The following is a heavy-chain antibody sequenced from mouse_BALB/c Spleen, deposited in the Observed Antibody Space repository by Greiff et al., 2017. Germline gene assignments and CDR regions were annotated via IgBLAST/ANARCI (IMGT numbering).Heavy chain of an antibody. V-gene: IGHV1-28*01. CDR2: IDPFNGGT. CDR1: GYSFTSYY. D-gene: IGHD2-4*01. J-gene: IGHJ4*01. Sequence: EVQLQQSGPELMKPGASVKISCKASGYSFTSYYMHWVKQSHGKSLEWIGYIDPFNGGTSYNQKFKGKATLTVDKSSSTAYMHLSSLTSEDSAVYYCAAMITTDYAMDYWGQGTSVTVSS. CDR3: AAMITTDYAMDY.